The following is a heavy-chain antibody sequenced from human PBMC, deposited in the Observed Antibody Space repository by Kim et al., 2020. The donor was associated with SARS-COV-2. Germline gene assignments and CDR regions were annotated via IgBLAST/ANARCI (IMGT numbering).Heavy chain of an antibody. D-gene: IGHD2-2*01. Sequence: SPKGRVTISVDTSKNQFSLKLSSVTAADTAVYYCAGHRPRPARPANWFDPWGQGTLVTVSS. J-gene: IGHJ5*02. CDR3: AGHRPRPARPANWFDP. V-gene: IGHV4-30-2*03.